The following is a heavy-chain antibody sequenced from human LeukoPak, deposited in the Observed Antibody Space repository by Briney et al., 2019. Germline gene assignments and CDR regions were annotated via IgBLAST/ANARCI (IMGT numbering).Heavy chain of an antibody. CDR2: ITWNGGTI. Sequence: GGSLRLSCAASGFTSDDYAMHWVRQAPGKGLDWVSGITWNGGTIGYADSVKGRFTISRDNAKNSLYLQMNSLRPEDTALYYCARDEQRYCSGGSCYCLDYWGQGTLVTVSS. D-gene: IGHD2-15*01. CDR3: ARDEQRYCSGGSCYCLDY. V-gene: IGHV3-9*02. CDR1: GFTSDDYA. J-gene: IGHJ4*02.